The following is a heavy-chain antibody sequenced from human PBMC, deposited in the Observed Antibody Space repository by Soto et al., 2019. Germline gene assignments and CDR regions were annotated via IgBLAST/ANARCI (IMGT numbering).Heavy chain of an antibody. CDR1: GGSISSYY. J-gene: IGHJ5*02. V-gene: IGHV4-59*01. CDR3: AREGSRYWFDP. Sequence: SETLSLTCTVSGGSISSYYWSWIRQPPGKGLEWIGYIYYSGSTNYNPSLKSRVTISVDTSKNQFSLELSSVTAADTAVYYCAREGSRYWFDPWGQGTLVTVSS. CDR2: IYYSGST. D-gene: IGHD2-2*01.